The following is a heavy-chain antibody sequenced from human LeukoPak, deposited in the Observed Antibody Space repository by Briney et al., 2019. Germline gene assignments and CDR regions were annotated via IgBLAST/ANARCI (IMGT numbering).Heavy chain of an antibody. CDR3: ARGPVSTHGMDV. Sequence: ASVKVACQASGYTFTHYDINWVRQATGQGLEWMGWRNPNSGRTGFAQKFQGSLTMTADTSISTAYMELSSLTSDGTAVYYCARGPVSTHGMDVWGQGTTVTVSS. J-gene: IGHJ6*02. CDR2: RNPNSGRT. V-gene: IGHV1-8*01. CDR1: GYTFTHYD. D-gene: IGHD6-13*01.